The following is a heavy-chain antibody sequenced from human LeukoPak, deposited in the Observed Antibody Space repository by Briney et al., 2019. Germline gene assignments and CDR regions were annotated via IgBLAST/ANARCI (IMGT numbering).Heavy chain of an antibody. D-gene: IGHD3-22*01. J-gene: IGHJ4*02. CDR3: ARGSLRYYYDSSGYAYFDY. CDR2: INHSGST. Sequence: SETLSLTCAVSGGSFSGYYWSWIRQPPGKGLEGIGEINHSGSTNYNPSLKSRVTISVDTSKNQFSLKLSSVTAADTAVYYCARGSLRYYYDSSGYAYFDYWGQGTLVTVSS. V-gene: IGHV4-34*01. CDR1: GGSFSGYY.